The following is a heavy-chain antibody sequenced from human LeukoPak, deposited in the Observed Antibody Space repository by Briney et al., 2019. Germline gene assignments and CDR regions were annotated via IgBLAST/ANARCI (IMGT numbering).Heavy chain of an antibody. V-gene: IGHV1-18*01. Sequence: ASVKVSCKASGYTFTSHGITWVRQAPGQGLEWMGWISTYNGNTDYAQKFQGRVTMTTDTSTSTAYMELRSLRSDGTAVYYCARDEGRVSGSYNPWGQGTLVTVSS. CDR2: ISTYNGNT. D-gene: IGHD3-10*01. CDR3: ARDEGRVSGSYNP. J-gene: IGHJ5*02. CDR1: GYTFTSHG.